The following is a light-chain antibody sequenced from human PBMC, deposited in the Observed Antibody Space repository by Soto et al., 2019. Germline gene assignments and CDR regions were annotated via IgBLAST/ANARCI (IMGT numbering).Light chain of an antibody. CDR3: QQYNSSPT. V-gene: IGKV1-5*01. Sequence: DIQMTQSPSTLSASVGDRVTITCRASQSISSWLAWYQQKPGKAPTLLIYDASSLESGVPSRFSGSGSGTEFTLTISSLQPDDFATYYCQQYNSSPTFGQGTKLEIK. J-gene: IGKJ2*01. CDR2: DAS. CDR1: QSISSW.